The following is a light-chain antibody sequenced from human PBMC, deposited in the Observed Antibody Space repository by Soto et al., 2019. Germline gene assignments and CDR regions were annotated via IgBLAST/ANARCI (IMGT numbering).Light chain of an antibody. Sequence: DIQMTQSPSSLSASVGDRVTITCRASQSISSYLNWYQQKPGKAPTLLIYAASSLQSGVPSRFSGSGSGTDFTLTISSLQPEDFAPYYCQQSYSTPFIFTFGPGTKVDIK. CDR1: QSISSY. CDR3: QQSYSTPFIFT. CDR2: AAS. V-gene: IGKV1-39*01. J-gene: IGKJ3*01.